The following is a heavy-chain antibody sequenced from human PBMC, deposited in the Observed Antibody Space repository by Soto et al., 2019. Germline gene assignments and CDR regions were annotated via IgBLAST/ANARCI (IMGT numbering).Heavy chain of an antibody. V-gene: IGHV1-69*13. CDR3: ARSPDTAMVYDYYYGMDV. J-gene: IGHJ6*02. CDR1: GGTFSSYA. CDR2: IIPIFGTA. D-gene: IGHD5-18*01. Sequence: SVKVSCKASGGTFSSYAISWVRQAPGQGLEWMGGIIPIFGTANYAQKFQGRVTITADESTSTAYMELSSLRSEDTAVYYCARSPDTAMVYDYYYGMDVWGQGTTVTVSS.